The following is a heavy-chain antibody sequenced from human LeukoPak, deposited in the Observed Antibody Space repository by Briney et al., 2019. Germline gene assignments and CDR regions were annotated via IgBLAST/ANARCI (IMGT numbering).Heavy chain of an antibody. Sequence: SETLSLTCTVSGGSISSYYWSWIRQPPGKGLEWIGYIYYRGSTNYNPSLKSRVTISVDTSKNQFSLKLSSVTAADTAVYYCARVNDYGDSKIDYWGQGTLVTVSS. V-gene: IGHV4-59*01. CDR3: ARVNDYGDSKIDY. D-gene: IGHD4-17*01. CDR1: GGSISSYY. CDR2: IYYRGST. J-gene: IGHJ4*02.